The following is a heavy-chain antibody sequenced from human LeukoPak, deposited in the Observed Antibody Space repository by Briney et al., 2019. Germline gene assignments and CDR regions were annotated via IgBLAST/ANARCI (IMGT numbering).Heavy chain of an antibody. J-gene: IGHJ4*02. CDR1: GFTFSSYA. V-gene: IGHV3-30-3*01. CDR3: ARSSMIVVVTLH. Sequence: GGSLRLSCAASGFTFSSYAMHWVRQAPGKGLEWVAVISYDGSNKYYADSVKGRFTISRDNSKNTLYLQMNSLRAEDTAVYYCARSSMIVVVTLHWGQGTLVTVSS. CDR2: ISYDGSNK. D-gene: IGHD3-22*01.